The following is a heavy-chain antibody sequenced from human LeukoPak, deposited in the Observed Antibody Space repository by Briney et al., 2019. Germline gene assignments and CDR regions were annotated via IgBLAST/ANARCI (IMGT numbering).Heavy chain of an antibody. V-gene: IGHV1-18*01. CDR3: AREIKSYYYGSGSHY. Sequence: ASVKVSCKASGYTFTSYGISWVRQAPGEGLEWMGWISADNGNTNYAQKLQGRVTMTTDTSTSTASMELRSLRSDDTAVYYCAREIKSYYYGSGSHYWGQGTLVTVSS. D-gene: IGHD3-10*01. J-gene: IGHJ4*02. CDR1: GYTFTSYG. CDR2: ISADNGNT.